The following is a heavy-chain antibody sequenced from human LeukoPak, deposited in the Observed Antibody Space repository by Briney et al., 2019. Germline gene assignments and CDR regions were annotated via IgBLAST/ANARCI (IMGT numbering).Heavy chain of an antibody. CDR1: GFTFSSYG. Sequence: GGSLRLSCAASGFTFSSYGMHWVRQAPGKGLEWVAVISYDGSNKYYADSVKGRFTISRDNSKNTLYLQMNSLRAEDTAVHYCAKDRYYDSSGFDYWGQGTLVTVSS. CDR3: AKDRYYDSSGFDY. CDR2: ISYDGSNK. J-gene: IGHJ4*02. D-gene: IGHD3-22*01. V-gene: IGHV3-30*18.